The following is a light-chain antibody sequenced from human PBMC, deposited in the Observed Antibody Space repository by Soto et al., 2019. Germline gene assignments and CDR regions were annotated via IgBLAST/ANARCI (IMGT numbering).Light chain of an antibody. CDR3: QSYDSSLSGYVV. CDR2: GNS. V-gene: IGLV1-40*01. CDR1: SSNIGAGYD. J-gene: IGLJ2*01. Sequence: QSVLTQPPSVSGAPGQRVTISCTGSSSNIGAGYDVHWYQQLPGTAPKLLIYGNSNRPSGVPDRFSGSKSGTSASLAITGLQAEAEADYYCQSYDSSLSGYVVFGGGTKLIVL.